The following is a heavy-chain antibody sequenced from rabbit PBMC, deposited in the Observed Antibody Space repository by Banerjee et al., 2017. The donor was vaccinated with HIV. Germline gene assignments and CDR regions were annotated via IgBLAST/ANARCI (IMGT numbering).Heavy chain of an antibody. CDR1: GFDFSGYY. V-gene: IGHV1S45*01. CDR3: ASHADRSWWFTRLDL. CDR2: IWTGSSGGT. D-gene: IGHD4-2*01. J-gene: IGHJ3*01. Sequence: QEQLKESGGGLVQPGGSLKLSCKASGFDFSGYYMCWVRQAPGKGLEWIACIWTGSSGGTWYARWAKGRFTISKTSSTTVTLQMTGLTAADTATYFCASHADRSWWFTRLDLWGQGTLVTVS.